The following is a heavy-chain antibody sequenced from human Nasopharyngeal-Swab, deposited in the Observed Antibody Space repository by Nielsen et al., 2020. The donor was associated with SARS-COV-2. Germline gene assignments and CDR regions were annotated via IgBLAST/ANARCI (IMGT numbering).Heavy chain of an antibody. J-gene: IGHJ6*02. V-gene: IGHV1-69*13. CDR2: IIPAFGTP. CDR3: ARGKGTSYYYYYGMDV. CDR1: GDAFSRFG. Sequence: TVKVSCKASGDAFSRFGISWVRQAPGQGLEWMGGIIPAFGTPTYAQDSAQDLQGRVTISADESTSTAYMELSSLRSEDTAVYYCARGKGTSYYYYYGMDVWGQGTTVTVSS. D-gene: IGHD1/OR15-1a*01.